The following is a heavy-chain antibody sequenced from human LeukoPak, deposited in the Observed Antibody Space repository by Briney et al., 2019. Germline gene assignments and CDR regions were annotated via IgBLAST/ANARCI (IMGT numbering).Heavy chain of an antibody. J-gene: IGHJ4*02. Sequence: PSETLSLTCTVSGGSISNYYWSWIRQPPGKGLEWIGYIYYSGSTKYNPSLKSRVTISVDTSKNQFSLRLSSVTAADTAVYYCARGGGYYFDYWGQGILVAVSS. D-gene: IGHD5-12*01. V-gene: IGHV4-59*01. CDR1: GGSISNYY. CDR2: IYYSGST. CDR3: ARGGGYYFDY.